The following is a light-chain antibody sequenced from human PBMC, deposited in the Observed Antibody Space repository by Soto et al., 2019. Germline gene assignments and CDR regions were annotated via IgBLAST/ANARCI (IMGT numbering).Light chain of an antibody. CDR2: DAS. CDR1: QGISSV. CDR3: QQFRT. V-gene: IGKV1-13*02. Sequence: AIQLTQSPASLSASVGDRVTITCRASQGISSVLAWYQQKPGKAPKLLIYDASSLESGVPARFSGSGSGTAFNLTVSSLQPEDFATYYCQQFRTFGQGTKVEIK. J-gene: IGKJ1*01.